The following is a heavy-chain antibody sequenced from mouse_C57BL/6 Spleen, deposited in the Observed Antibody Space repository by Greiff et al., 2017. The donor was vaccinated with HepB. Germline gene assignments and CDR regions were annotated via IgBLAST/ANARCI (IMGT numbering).Heavy chain of an antibody. V-gene: IGHV1-42*01. CDR1: GYSFTGYY. J-gene: IGHJ2*01. CDR2: INPSTGGT. CDR3: ARGYDGYYLTLDY. Sequence: VQLKESGPELVKPGASVKISCKASGYSFTGYYMNWVKQSPEKSLEWIGEINPSTGGTTYNQKFKAKATLTVDKSSSTAYMQLKSLTSEDSAVYYCARGYDGYYLTLDYWGQGTTLTVSS. D-gene: IGHD2-3*01.